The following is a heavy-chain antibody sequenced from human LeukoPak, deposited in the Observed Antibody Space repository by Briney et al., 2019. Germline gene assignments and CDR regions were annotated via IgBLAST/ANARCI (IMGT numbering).Heavy chain of an antibody. Sequence: SVKVSCKASGGTFSSYAISWVRQAPGQGLEWMGGIIPIFGTANYAQKFQGRVTITADESTSTAYMELSSLGSEDTAVYYCARSITMIVVVNVGAFDIWGQGTMVTVSS. J-gene: IGHJ3*02. CDR2: IIPIFGTA. CDR1: GGTFSSYA. CDR3: ARSITMIVVVNVGAFDI. D-gene: IGHD3-22*01. V-gene: IGHV1-69*13.